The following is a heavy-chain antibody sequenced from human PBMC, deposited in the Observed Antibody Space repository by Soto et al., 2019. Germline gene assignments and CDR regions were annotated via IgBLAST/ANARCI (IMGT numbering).Heavy chain of an antibody. Sequence: QVQLVESGGGVVQPGGSLRLSCATSGFLFSGYAMHWVRQTPGKGLEWVAVISYDGKEKYYADPAEGRFTISRESSGVTLYLQMSSLRVEDTAVYYCARGRGLAARPQHLDHWGQGTLVTVSS. J-gene: IGHJ4*02. CDR1: GFLFSGYA. D-gene: IGHD6-6*01. V-gene: IGHV3-30*04. CDR3: ARGRGLAARPQHLDH. CDR2: ISYDGKEK.